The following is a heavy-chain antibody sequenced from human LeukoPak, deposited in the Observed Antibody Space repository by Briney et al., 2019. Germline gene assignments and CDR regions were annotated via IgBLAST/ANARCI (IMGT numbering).Heavy chain of an antibody. V-gene: IGHV1-2*04. CDR3: AILKAGVTHRPLDY. D-gene: IGHD2-21*02. J-gene: IGHJ4*02. Sequence: GASVKVSCKVSGYTFTGYYMHWVRQAPGQGLEWMGWINPNSGGTNYAQKFRGWVTMTRDTSISTAYMELSSLRSEDTAVYYCAILKAGVTHRPLDYWGQGTLVTVSS. CDR2: INPNSGGT. CDR1: GYTFTGYY.